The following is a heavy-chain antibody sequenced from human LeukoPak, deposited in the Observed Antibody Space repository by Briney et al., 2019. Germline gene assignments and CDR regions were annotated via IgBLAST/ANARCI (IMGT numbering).Heavy chain of an antibody. V-gene: IGHV4-4*07. CDR1: GVSISSYY. J-gene: IGHJ4*02. D-gene: IGHD3-10*01. Sequence: SDTLSLTCTVSGVSISSYYWSSIRQPAGKGLEWIGRIHTSGSTNYNPSLKSRVTMSVDTSKNQFSLKLSSVTAADTAVYYCARDRYYYGAGSYYFDYWGQGTLVTVSS. CDR3: ARDRYYYGAGSYYFDY. CDR2: IHTSGST.